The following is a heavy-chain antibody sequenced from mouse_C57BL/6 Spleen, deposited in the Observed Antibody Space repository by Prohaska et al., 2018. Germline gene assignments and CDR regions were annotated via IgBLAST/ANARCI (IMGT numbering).Heavy chain of an antibody. Sequence: QVQLQQSGPELVKPGASVKLSCKASGYTFTSYDINWVKQRMGEGLEWSGWIDPRDGSNKDNEKFKGKATLTVDTYSSTAYMELHRLTSEDPAVYFCSPYSNYADAMDYWGQGTSVTVSS. CDR2: IDPRDGSN. D-gene: IGHD2-5*01. CDR1: GYTFTSYD. J-gene: IGHJ4*01. V-gene: IGHV1-85*01. CDR3: SPYSNYADAMDY.